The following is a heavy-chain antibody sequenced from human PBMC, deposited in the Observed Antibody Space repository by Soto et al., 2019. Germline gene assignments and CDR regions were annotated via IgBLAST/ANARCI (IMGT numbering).Heavy chain of an antibody. D-gene: IGHD2-15*01. CDR2: IYPGDSDT. CDR1: GYSFTSYW. V-gene: IGHV5-51*01. J-gene: IGHJ4*02. CDR3: ARHFPSIGIFYGRNTDYYDY. Sequence: GESLKISCKGSGYSFTSYWIGWVRQMPGKGLEWMGIIYPGDSDTRYSPSFQGQVTISADKSISTAYLQWSSLKASDTAMYYCARHFPSIGIFYGRNTDYYDYWSQGTLVTVSS.